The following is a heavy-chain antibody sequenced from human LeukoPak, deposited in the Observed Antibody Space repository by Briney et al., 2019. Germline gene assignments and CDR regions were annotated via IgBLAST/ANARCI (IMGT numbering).Heavy chain of an antibody. CDR3: AKGSYYDQIPESDY. D-gene: IGHD3-22*01. J-gene: IGHJ4*02. V-gene: IGHV3-30*18. CDR1: GFTFSSYE. CDR2: ISYDGSNK. Sequence: PGGSLRLSCAASGFTFSSYEMNWVRQAPGKGLEWVSVISYDGSNKYYGDSVKGRFTISRDNSKNTLYLQINSLRPEDTAVYYCAKGSYYDQIPESDYWGQGTLVTVSS.